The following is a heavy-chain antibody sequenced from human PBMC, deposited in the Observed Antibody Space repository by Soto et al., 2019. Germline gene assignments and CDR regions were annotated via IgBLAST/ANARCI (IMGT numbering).Heavy chain of an antibody. D-gene: IGHD2-2*01. CDR1: GGSFSGYY. Sequence: SETLSLTCAVYGGSFSGYYWSWIRQPPGKGLEWIGEINHSGSTNYNPSLKSRVTISVDTSKNQFSLKLSSVTAADTAVYYCARLGGYRSSTSCRLGMDVWGQGTTVTVSS. CDR3: ARLGGYRSSTSCRLGMDV. V-gene: IGHV4-34*01. CDR2: INHSGST. J-gene: IGHJ6*02.